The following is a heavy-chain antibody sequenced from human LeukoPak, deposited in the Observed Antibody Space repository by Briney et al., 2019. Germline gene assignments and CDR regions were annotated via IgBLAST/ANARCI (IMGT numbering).Heavy chain of an antibody. V-gene: IGHV3-23*01. Sequence: TGGPLRLSCAASGFTFSSYAMSWVRQAPGKGLEWVSGISGSGGTTYYADSVKGRFTISRDNSKNTLYLQMNSLRAEDTAVYYCAKDSISMVRGDAFAIWGQGTMVTVSS. CDR1: GFTFSSYA. D-gene: IGHD3-10*01. CDR2: ISGSGGTT. J-gene: IGHJ3*02. CDR3: AKDSISMVRGDAFAI.